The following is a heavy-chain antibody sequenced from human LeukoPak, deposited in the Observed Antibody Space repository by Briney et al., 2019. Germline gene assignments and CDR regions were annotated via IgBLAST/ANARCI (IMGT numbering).Heavy chain of an antibody. V-gene: IGHV3-23*01. D-gene: IGHD2-2*01. CDR1: GFTFSSYA. Sequence: PGGSLRLSCAASGFTFSSYAMSWVRQAPGKGLEWVSAINCSGGSTYYADSVKGRFTISRDNSKNTLYLQMNSLRVEDTAVYYCAKDSGYCNTTSCRLANWGQGTLVTVSS. J-gene: IGHJ4*02. CDR3: AKDSGYCNTTSCRLAN. CDR2: INCSGGST.